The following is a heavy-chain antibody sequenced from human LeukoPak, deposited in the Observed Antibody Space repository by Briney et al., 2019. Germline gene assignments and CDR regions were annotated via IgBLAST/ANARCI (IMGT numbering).Heavy chain of an antibody. CDR3: AKIYRNDAFDI. J-gene: IGHJ3*02. D-gene: IGHD5-12*01. Sequence: GGSLRLSCAASGFTFSSYAMHWVRQAPGKGLEWVAVISYDGSNKYYADSVKGRFTISRDNSKNTLYLQMNSLRAEDTAVYYCAKIYRNDAFDIWGQGTMVTVSS. CDR2: ISYDGSNK. CDR1: GFTFSSYA. V-gene: IGHV3-30-3*01.